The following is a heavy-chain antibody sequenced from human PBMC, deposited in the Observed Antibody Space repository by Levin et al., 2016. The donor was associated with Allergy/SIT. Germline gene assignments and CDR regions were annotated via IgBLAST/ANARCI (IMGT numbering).Heavy chain of an antibody. CDR3: ATLLTMVRGVISQVTSDY. Sequence: GGSLRLSCAASGFTFSSYSMNWVRQAPGKGLEWVSSISSSSSYIYYADSVKGRFTISRDNAKNSLYLQMNSLRAEDTAVYYCATLLTMVRGVISQVTSDYWGQGTLVTVSS. CDR1: GFTFSSYS. V-gene: IGHV3-21*01. CDR2: ISSSSSYI. D-gene: IGHD3-10*01. J-gene: IGHJ4*02.